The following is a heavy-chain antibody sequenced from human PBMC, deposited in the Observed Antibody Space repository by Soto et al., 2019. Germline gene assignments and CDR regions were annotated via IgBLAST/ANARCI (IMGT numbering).Heavy chain of an antibody. D-gene: IGHD3-10*01. J-gene: IGHJ6*02. Sequence: GGSLRLSCAASGFTFRSYAMHWVRQAPGKGLEWVAVISYDGSNKYYADSVKGRFTISRDNSKNTLYLQMNSLRAEDTAVYYCARDRLAIYGSGIAGYYYYGMDVWGQGTTVTVSS. CDR3: ARDRLAIYGSGIAGYYYYGMDV. CDR2: ISYDGSNK. CDR1: GFTFRSYA. V-gene: IGHV3-30-3*01.